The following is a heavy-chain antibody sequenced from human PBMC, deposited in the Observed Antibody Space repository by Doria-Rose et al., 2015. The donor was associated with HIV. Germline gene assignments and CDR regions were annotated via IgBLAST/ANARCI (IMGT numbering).Heavy chain of an antibody. CDR3: ARIKSSRWYHKYYFDF. CDR1: GVSLSSPGMG. V-gene: IGHV2-26*01. D-gene: IGHD6-13*01. J-gene: IGHJ4*02. Sequence: QVTLKESGPVLVKPTETLTLTCTVSGVSLSSPGMGVSWIRQPPGKALEWLANLFSDDERSYTTSLKSRLTISRCTCKGQLVMTMTDMDPVDTATYYCARIKSSRWYHKYYFDFWGQGTLVIVSA. CDR2: LFSDDER.